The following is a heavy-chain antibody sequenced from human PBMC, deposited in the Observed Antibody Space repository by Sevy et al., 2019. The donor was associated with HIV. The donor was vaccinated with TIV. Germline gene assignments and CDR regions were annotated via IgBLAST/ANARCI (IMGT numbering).Heavy chain of an antibody. J-gene: IGHJ6*02. V-gene: IGHV1-18*01. D-gene: IGHD1-26*01. CDR3: ARGPTSIVRDRTVYYGLDV. Sequence: ASVKVSCKASGDTFTSYGISWVRQAPGQGLEWMGWVTVYNGNPNYALKFQDRLILTTDTSTSTAYMELRSLRSDDTAVYYCARGPTSIVRDRTVYYGLDVWGQRTTVTVSS. CDR1: GDTFTSYG. CDR2: VTVYNGNP.